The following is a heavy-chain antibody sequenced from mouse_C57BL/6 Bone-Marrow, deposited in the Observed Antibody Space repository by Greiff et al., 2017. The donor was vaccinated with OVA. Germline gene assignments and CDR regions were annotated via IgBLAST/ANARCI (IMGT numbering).Heavy chain of an antibody. J-gene: IGHJ2*01. CDR2: IDPENGDT. Sequence: VQLQQSGAELVRPGASVKLSCTASGFNIKDDYMHWVKQRPEQGLEWIGWIDPENGDTEYASKFQGKATITADTSSNKAYLQRSSLTSEDTAVYYCTTGGGFDYWGQGTTLTVSS. V-gene: IGHV14-4*01. CDR1: GFNIKDDY. CDR3: TTGGGFDY.